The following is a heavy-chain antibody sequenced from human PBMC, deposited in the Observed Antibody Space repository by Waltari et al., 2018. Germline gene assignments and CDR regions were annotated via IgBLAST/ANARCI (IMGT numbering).Heavy chain of an antibody. CDR3: ARDLGYSSSWGY. V-gene: IGHV3-53*01. Sequence: EVQLVESGGGLIQHGGSLRLSCPPSVCPVSPTHIRSAPQAPGKGLGWVSLIYSSGTTYYADSVKGRFTISRDISKNTLYLQMNSLRAEDTAVYYCARDLGYSSSWGYWGQGTLVTVSS. J-gene: IGHJ4*02. D-gene: IGHD6-13*01. CDR2: IYSSGTT. CDR1: VCPVSPTH.